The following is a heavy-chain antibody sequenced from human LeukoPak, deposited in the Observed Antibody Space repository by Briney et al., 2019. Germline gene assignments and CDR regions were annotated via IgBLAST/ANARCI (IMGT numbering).Heavy chain of an antibody. CDR3: ATGPSGYFFNY. CDR1: GFTFSDYY. J-gene: IGHJ4*02. CDR2: ISSSGGTI. Sequence: PGGSLRLSCAASGFTFSDYYMTWIRQAPGQGPEWISYISSSGGTIFYADSVKGRFTISRDNAKNSVYLQMNSLRAADTAVYYCATGPSGYFFNYWGQGTLVTVSS. D-gene: IGHD2-8*02. V-gene: IGHV3-11*04.